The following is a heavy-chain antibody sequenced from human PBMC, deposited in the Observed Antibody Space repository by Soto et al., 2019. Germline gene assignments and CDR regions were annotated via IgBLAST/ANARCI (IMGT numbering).Heavy chain of an antibody. D-gene: IGHD3-10*01. J-gene: IGHJ5*02. CDR1: GGSLSGGGNY. CDR2: IHYGGST. V-gene: IGHV4-30-4*01. CDR3: ARESGPGSFDWFDA. Sequence: SETLSLTCTVSGGSLSGGGNYWSWIRQLPGKGLEWIGHIHYGGSTYYSPSFKSRVILSVDTSKSQFSPYLTSVTAADTAVYFCARESGPGSFDWFDAWGQGTLVTVSS.